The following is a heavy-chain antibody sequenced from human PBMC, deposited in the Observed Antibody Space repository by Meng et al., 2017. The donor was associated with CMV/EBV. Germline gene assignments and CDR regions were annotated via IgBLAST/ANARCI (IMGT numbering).Heavy chain of an antibody. CDR2: INPNSGGT. CDR3: ARESHGTTGTTPVDWFDP. Sequence: ASVKVSCKASGYTFTGYYMHWVRQAPGQGLEWMGWINPNSGGTNYAQKFQGRVTMTRDTSISTAYTELSRLRSDDKAVYYCARESHGTTGTTPVDWFDPWGQGTLVTVSS. CDR1: GYTFTGYY. V-gene: IGHV1-2*02. J-gene: IGHJ5*02. D-gene: IGHD1-1*01.